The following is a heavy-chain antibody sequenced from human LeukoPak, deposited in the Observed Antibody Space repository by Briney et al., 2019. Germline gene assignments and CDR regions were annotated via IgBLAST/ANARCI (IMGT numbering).Heavy chain of an antibody. D-gene: IGHD2-15*01. CDR2: IYYSGST. CDR1: GGSISSYC. Sequence: PSETLSLTCTVSGGSISSYCWSWIRQPPGKGLEWIGYIYYSGSTNYNPSLKSRVTISVDTSKNHFSLRLSSVTAADTAVYYCARLVLSYGYAFDHWGQGTLVTVSS. CDR3: ARLVLSYGYAFDH. J-gene: IGHJ4*02. V-gene: IGHV4-59*08.